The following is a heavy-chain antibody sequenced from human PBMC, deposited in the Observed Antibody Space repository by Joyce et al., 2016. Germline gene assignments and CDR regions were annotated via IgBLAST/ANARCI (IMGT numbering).Heavy chain of an antibody. CDR2: MKPKSGNT. CDR1: GYTFSSYD. V-gene: IGHV1-8*01. J-gene: IGHJ3*02. CDR3: ARGGYCSGGSCDNDAFDI. Sequence: QVQLVQSGAEVKKPGASVKVSCKVSGYTFSSYDINWVRQATGQGLEWMGWMKPKSGNTGYAQKFQGRGTMTRITSINTAYMELSSLTSEDTAVYYCARGGYCSGGSCDNDAFDIWGQGTMVTVSS. D-gene: IGHD2-15*01.